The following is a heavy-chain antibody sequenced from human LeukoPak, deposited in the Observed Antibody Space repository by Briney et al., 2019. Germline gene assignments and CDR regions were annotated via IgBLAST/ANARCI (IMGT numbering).Heavy chain of an antibody. CDR3: ARDQGYYGSGSYYYGY. CDR1: GGTFSSYA. Sequence: ASVKVSCKASGGTFSSYAISWVRQAPGQGLEWIGRIIPIFGTANYAQKFQGRVTITTDESTSTAYMELSSLRSEDTAVYYCARDQGYYGSGSYYYGYWGQGTLVTVSS. CDR2: IIPIFGTA. J-gene: IGHJ4*02. V-gene: IGHV1-69*05. D-gene: IGHD3-10*01.